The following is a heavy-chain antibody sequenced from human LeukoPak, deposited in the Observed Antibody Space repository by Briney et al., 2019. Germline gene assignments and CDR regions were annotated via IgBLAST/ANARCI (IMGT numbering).Heavy chain of an antibody. Sequence: SSETLSLTCTVSGGSISSYYWSWIRQPPGKGLEWIGYIYYSGSTNHNPSLKSRVTISVDTSKNQFSLKLSSVTAADTAVYYCARVLESTFDYWGQGTLVTVSS. CDR1: GGSISSYY. CDR3: ARVLESTFDY. J-gene: IGHJ4*02. V-gene: IGHV4-59*01. D-gene: IGHD1-1*01. CDR2: IYYSGST.